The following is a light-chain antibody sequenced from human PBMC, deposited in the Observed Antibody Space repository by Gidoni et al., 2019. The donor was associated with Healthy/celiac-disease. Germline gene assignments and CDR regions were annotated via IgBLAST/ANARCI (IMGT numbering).Light chain of an antibody. Sequence: QSALPPPASVSGSPGQSITISCTGTSSDVGGYKYVSWYQPHPGKAPKLMIYDVRNRPSGVSNRFSGSKSGNTASLTISGLQAEDEADYCCSSYTSSSTLGVFGGGTKLTVL. CDR1: SSDVGGYKY. V-gene: IGLV2-14*03. CDR2: DVR. J-gene: IGLJ2*01. CDR3: SSYTSSSTLGV.